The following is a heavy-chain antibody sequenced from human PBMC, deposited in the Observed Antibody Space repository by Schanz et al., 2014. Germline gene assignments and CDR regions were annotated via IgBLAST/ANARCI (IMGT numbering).Heavy chain of an antibody. Sequence: EVQLLESGGGLVQPGGSLRLSCAASGFTFSSYAMSWVRQAPGKGLEWVSIISGSGGNTYYADSVRGRFTISRDNAENTLFLQMNSLRAEDTAVYYCARKVVATIGGYYDNWGQGTLVIVSS. CDR1: GFTFSSYA. J-gene: IGHJ4*02. V-gene: IGHV3-23*01. D-gene: IGHD5-12*01. CDR3: ARKVVATIGGYYDN. CDR2: ISGSGGNT.